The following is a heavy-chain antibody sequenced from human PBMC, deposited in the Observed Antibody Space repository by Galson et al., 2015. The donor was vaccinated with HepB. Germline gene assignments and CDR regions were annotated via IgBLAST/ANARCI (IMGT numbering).Heavy chain of an antibody. Sequence: SLRLSCAASGFTFSSYWMHWVRQAPGKGLVWVSRINSDGSSTSYADSVKGRFTISRDNAKNTLYLQMNSLRAEDTAVYYCARSSSYGSYYYYYYGMDVWGQGTTVTVSS. CDR1: GFTFSSYW. D-gene: IGHD5-18*01. J-gene: IGHJ6*02. CDR3: ARSSSYGSYYYYYYGMDV. CDR2: INSDGSST. V-gene: IGHV3-74*01.